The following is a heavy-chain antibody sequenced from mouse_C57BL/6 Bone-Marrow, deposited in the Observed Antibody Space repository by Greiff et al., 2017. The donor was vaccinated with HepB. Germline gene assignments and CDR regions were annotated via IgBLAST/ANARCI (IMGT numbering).Heavy chain of an antibody. CDR2: IHPNSGST. D-gene: IGHD1-1*01. CDR3: AREGGTVVATKDFYY. V-gene: IGHV1-64*01. CDR1: GYTFTSYW. Sequence: QVQLQQSGAELVKPGASVKLSCKASGYTFTSYWMHWVKQRPGQGLEWIGMIHPNSGSTNYNEKFKSKATLTVDKSSSTAYMQLSSLTSEDSAVYYCAREGGTVVATKDFYYWGQGTTLTVSS. J-gene: IGHJ2*01.